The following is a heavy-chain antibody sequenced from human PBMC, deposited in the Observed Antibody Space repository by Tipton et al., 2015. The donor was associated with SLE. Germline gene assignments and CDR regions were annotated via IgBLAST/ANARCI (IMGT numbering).Heavy chain of an antibody. CDR2: ISRSSSYI. D-gene: IGHD3-22*01. CDR1: GFTFSSYS. Sequence: SLRLSCAASGFTFSSYSMNWVRQAPGKGLEWVSSISRSSSYIYYADSVKGRFTITRDNAENSLYLQMNSLRAEDTAVYYCAREGNYYDSSGLFDYWGQGTLVTVSS. CDR3: AREGNYYDSSGLFDY. V-gene: IGHV3-21*03. J-gene: IGHJ4*02.